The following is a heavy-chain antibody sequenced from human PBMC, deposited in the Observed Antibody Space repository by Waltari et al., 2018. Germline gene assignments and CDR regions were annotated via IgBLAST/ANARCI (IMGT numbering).Heavy chain of an antibody. D-gene: IGHD6-13*01. Sequence: QLQLQESGPGLVKPSETLSLTCTVSGGSISSSSYYWGWIRQPPGKGLEWIGSIYYSGSTYYNPSLKSRVTISVDTSKNQFSLKLSSVTAADTAVYYCARTSSSWSRNWYFDLWGRGTLVTVSS. CDR2: IYYSGST. CDR1: GGSISSSSYY. CDR3: ARTSSSWSRNWYFDL. J-gene: IGHJ2*01. V-gene: IGHV4-39*07.